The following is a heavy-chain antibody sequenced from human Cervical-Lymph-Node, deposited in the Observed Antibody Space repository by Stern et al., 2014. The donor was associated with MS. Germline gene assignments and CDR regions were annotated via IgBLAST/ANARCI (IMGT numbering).Heavy chain of an antibody. CDR2: ISSSSSYI. Sequence: VQLVESGGGLVKPGGSLRLSCAASGFTFSSYSMNWVRQAPGKGLEWVSSISSSSSYIYYADSVKGRFTISRDNAKNSLYLQMNTLRAEDTAVYYCARDSGSITMVDYWGQGTLVTVSS. CDR3: ARDSGSITMVDY. J-gene: IGHJ4*02. D-gene: IGHD3-3*01. V-gene: IGHV3-21*01. CDR1: GFTFSSYS.